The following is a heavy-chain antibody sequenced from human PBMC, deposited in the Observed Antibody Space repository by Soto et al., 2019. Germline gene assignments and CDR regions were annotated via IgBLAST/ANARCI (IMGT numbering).Heavy chain of an antibody. J-gene: IGHJ4*02. D-gene: IGHD1-26*01. CDR1: GGSFSDYI. CDR3: ARGLISGSHYSGGWYYFDS. Sequence: QVQLQQSGAGLLKPSETLSLTCDVYGGSFSDYIWTWIRQTPGKGLQWIGQINHSGSANYNPSLKMRVTISVHTSSSQFSLELSSVTAADTAVYYCARGLISGSHYSGGWYYFDSWGQGTQVTVSS. V-gene: IGHV4-34*01. CDR2: INHSGSA.